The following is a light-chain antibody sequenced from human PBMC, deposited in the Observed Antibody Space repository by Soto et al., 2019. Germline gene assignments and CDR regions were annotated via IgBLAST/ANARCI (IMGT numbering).Light chain of an antibody. CDR3: QQRSNWPPIT. CDR2: DTS. CDR1: QTVNNY. V-gene: IGKV3-11*01. J-gene: IGKJ5*01. Sequence: LTQSPATLSVSPGGRTILSCRASQTVNNYLAWYQQKPGQAPRLLIYDTSKRAPGVPARFIGSGSGTAFTLTIDIVEPEDYAIYYCQQRSNWPPITFGQGTRLEIK.